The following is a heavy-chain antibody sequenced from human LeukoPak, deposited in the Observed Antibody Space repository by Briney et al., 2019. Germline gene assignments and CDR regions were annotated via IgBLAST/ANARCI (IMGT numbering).Heavy chain of an antibody. J-gene: IGHJ4*02. D-gene: IGHD6-19*01. CDR2: IREDGSEK. CDR3: AKSIAVAEGNGGFDY. Sequence: GGSLRLSCAAAGFTLSRHWMSWVRQAKGKGLECVAKIREDGSEKRYVDSVKGRFTISRDNAKNSLYLQMTSLRAEDTAVYYCAKSIAVAEGNGGFDYWGQGTLVTVSS. V-gene: IGHV3-7*01. CDR1: GFTLSRHW.